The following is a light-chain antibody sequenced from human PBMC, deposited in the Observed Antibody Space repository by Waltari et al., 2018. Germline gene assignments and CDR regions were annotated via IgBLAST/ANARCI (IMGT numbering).Light chain of an antibody. CDR3: QQSDNLLYT. J-gene: IGKJ2*01. CDR2: DAS. V-gene: IGKV1-33*01. Sequence: DMQLTQSPSSLSASVGDRVTITCQASQDISNSLNWYQQKPGKAPQLLIYDASNLKTGVPSRFSGSGSGTDFSFSISSLQPKDIATYYCQQSDNLLYTFGRGTKLEIK. CDR1: QDISNS.